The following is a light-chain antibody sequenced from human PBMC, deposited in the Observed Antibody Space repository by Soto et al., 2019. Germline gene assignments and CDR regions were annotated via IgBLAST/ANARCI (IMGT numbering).Light chain of an antibody. V-gene: IGKV1-5*01. CDR1: QSIGSW. CDR3: QQYNTYSLRT. J-gene: IGKJ2*02. CDR2: DAS. Sequence: DIQMTQSPSTLSASVGDRVTFTCRASQSIGSWLAWYQQKPGKAPKLLIYDASSLESGVPSRFSGSGSGTEFTLTISSLQPDDFATYYCQQYNTYSLRTFGQGTKLDI.